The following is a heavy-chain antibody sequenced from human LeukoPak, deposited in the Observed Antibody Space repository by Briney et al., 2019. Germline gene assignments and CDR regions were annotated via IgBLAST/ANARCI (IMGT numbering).Heavy chain of an antibody. D-gene: IGHD3-3*01. V-gene: IGHV1-69*13. Sequence: GASVKVSCKASGGTFSSYAISWVRQAPGQGLEWMGGIIPIFGTANYAQKFQGRVTITADESTSTAYMELSSLRSEDTAVYYCASEGHYDFWSGYSPNLNRYYYYGMDVWGQGTTVTVSS. J-gene: IGHJ6*02. CDR2: IIPIFGTA. CDR1: GGTFSSYA. CDR3: ASEGHYDFWSGYSPNLNRYYYYGMDV.